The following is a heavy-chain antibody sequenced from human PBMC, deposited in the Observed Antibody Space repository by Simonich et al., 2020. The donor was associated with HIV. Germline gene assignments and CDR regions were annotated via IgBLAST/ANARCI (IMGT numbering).Heavy chain of an antibody. J-gene: IGHJ4*02. CDR1: GGSFCGYS. D-gene: IGHD3-10*01. Sequence: QVQLQQWGAGLLKPSETLSLTCAVYGGSFCGYSWSGIRQTPGKGLEWMGYIYYSGSTNYTPTLKRRGTKSVDQSKNQFSLKLSSVTAADTAVYYCARHRPYYYGSGPLLDYWGQGTLVTVSS. CDR2: IYYSGST. CDR3: ARHRPYYYGSGPLLDY. V-gene: IGHV4-34*11.